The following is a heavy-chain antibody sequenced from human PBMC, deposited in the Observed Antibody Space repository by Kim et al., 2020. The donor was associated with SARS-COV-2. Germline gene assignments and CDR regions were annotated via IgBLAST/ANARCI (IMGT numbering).Heavy chain of an antibody. CDR2: IYNSGST. D-gene: IGHD6-6*01. J-gene: IGHJ6*02. V-gene: IGHV4-59*08. CDR3: ARLEAHRPLHV. Sequence: GSLSLTCTVSGGSISSYYWSWIWQRPGPGLEWIGYIYNSGSTNDNPTRKRPVTISVDTSKNQFPLKLSSVTAPDTAVYYCARLEAHRPLHVWGQGTTVTV. CDR1: GGSISSYY.